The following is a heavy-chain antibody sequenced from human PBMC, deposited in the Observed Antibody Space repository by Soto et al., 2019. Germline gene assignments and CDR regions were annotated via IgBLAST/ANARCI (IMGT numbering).Heavy chain of an antibody. D-gene: IGHD6-19*01. CDR3: ARESQSSGWSWFDY. V-gene: IGHV1-46*01. Sequence: QVQLVQSGAEVKKTGASVKVSCKASGYTFTNYYIHWVRQAPGQGLERMGMINPSGGSTSYTRRFQGRVTLTRDTSTSTVYMELSSLRSEDTAVYYCARESQSSGWSWFDYWGQGTLVTVSS. CDR2: INPSGGST. J-gene: IGHJ4*02. CDR1: GYTFTNYY.